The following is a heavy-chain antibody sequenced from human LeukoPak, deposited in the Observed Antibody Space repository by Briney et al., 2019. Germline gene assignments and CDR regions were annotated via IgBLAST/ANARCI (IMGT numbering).Heavy chain of an antibody. CDR3: ARARYYYGSGRPYYFDY. CDR2: ISAYNGNT. V-gene: IGHV1-18*01. CDR1: GYTFTSYG. J-gene: IGHJ4*02. D-gene: IGHD3-10*01. Sequence: ASVKVSCKASGYTFTSYGISWVRQAPGQGLEWMGWISAYNGNTNYAQKLQGRVTMTTDTSTSTAYMELRSLRSDDTAVYYCARARYYYGSGRPYYFDYWGQGTLVTVSS.